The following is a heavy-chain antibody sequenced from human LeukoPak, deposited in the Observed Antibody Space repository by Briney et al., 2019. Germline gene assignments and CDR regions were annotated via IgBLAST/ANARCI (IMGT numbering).Heavy chain of an antibody. CDR1: GFTFSAYW. J-gene: IGHJ4*02. V-gene: IGHV3-23*01. D-gene: IGHD5-18*01. CDR2: ITTSGDNT. Sequence: GGSLRLSCAASGFTFSAYWMHWVRQAPGKGLEWVSIITTSGDNTYYADSVKGRFTVFRDNSKHTLYLQMNSLRAEDTAVYYCAKDHSTDNYGFLDYWGQGTLVTVSS. CDR3: AKDHSTDNYGFLDY.